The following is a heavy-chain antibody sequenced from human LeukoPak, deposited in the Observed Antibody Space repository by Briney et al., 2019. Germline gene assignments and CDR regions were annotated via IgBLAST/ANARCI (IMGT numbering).Heavy chain of an antibody. V-gene: IGHV3-74*01. CDR1: GLTFSGYW. CDR2: INGDASST. J-gene: IGHJ4*02. D-gene: IGHD5-18*01. Sequence: GGSLRLSCEASGLTFSGYWMHWARKAPGKGLVWVSRINGDASSTSYADSVKGRFTISRDNAKSTLYLQMNSLRVEDTAVYYCARARGNTYGYFEYWGQGTLVTVSS. CDR3: ARARGNTYGYFEY.